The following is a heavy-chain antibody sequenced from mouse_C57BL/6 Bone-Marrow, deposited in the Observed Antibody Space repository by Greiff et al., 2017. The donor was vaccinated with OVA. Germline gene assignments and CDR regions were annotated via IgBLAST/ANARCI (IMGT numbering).Heavy chain of an antibody. V-gene: IGHV5-6*01. CDR1: GFTFSSYG. D-gene: IGHD1-1*02. J-gene: IGHJ2*01. CDR2: ISSGGSYT. Sequence: EVQVVESGGDLVKPGGSLKLSCAASGFTFSSYGMSWVRQTPDKRLEWVATISSGGSYTYYPDNVKGRFTISRDNANNTLYLQMSSLKSEETAMYYCARHEYGGWGQGTTLTVSS. CDR3: ARHEYGG.